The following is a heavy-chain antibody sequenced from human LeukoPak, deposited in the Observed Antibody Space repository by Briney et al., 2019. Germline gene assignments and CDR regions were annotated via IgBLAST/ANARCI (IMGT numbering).Heavy chain of an antibody. J-gene: IGHJ4*02. CDR1: GFTFNSYW. Sequence: GGSLRLSCAASGFTFNSYWMHWVRQAPGKGLVWVSRVNSDGSSTNYADSVRGRFTVSRDNAKNTLYLQTNSLRAEDTAVYYCARPFGDHTGDYWGQGTLVTVSS. CDR3: ARPFGDHTGDY. V-gene: IGHV3-74*01. D-gene: IGHD3-10*01. CDR2: VNSDGSST.